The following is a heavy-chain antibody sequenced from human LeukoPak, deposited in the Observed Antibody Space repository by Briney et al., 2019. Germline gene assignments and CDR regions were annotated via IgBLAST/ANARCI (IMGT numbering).Heavy chain of an antibody. V-gene: IGHV1-18*01. CDR1: GYTFTSYG. J-gene: IGHJ4*02. Sequence: ASVKVSCKASGYTFTSYGISWVRQAPGQGLEWMGWISAYNGNTNYAQKLQGRVTMTTDTSTSTVYMELRSLRSDDTAVYYCARVNPLLYSYVDYWGQGTLVTVSS. CDR3: ARVNPLLYSYVDY. CDR2: ISAYNGNT. D-gene: IGHD5-18*01.